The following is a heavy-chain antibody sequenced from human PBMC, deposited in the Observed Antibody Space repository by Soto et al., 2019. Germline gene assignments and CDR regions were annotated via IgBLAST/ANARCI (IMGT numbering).Heavy chain of an antibody. CDR2: INTSGGST. D-gene: IGHD3-22*01. CDR1: GYTFTSYY. J-gene: IGHJ4*02. V-gene: IGHV1-46*01. Sequence: QVQLVQSGAEVKKPGASVKVSCKASGYTFTSYYMHWVRQAPGQGLEWLGIINTSGGSTRYAQKFQGRVTMTRDTSTSAVYMELSSLRSEDTAVYYCARGLIYDSSGYYFDYWGQGTLVTVSS. CDR3: ARGLIYDSSGYYFDY.